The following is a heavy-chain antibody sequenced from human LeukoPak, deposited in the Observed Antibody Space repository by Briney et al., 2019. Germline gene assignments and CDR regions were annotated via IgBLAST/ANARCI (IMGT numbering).Heavy chain of an antibody. V-gene: IGHV3-53*01. Sequence: GGSLRLSCAASGFTVSSNYMSWVRQAPGKGLEWVSVIYSGGSTYYADSVKGRFTISRDNSKNTLYLQMNSLRAEDTAVYYCARGTIENYYGSGSPDYWGQGTLVTVSS. CDR3: ARGTIENYYGSGSPDY. CDR2: IYSGGST. J-gene: IGHJ4*02. D-gene: IGHD3-10*01. CDR1: GFTVSSNY.